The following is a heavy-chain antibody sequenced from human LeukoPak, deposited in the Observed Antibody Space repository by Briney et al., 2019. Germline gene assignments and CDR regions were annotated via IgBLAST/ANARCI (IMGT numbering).Heavy chain of an antibody. CDR1: GYTFTGYY. D-gene: IGHD2-2*02. J-gene: IGHJ5*02. CDR3: ARAAYCSSTSCYTNSNWFDP. CDR2: IHPNSGGT. V-gene: IGHV1-2*02. Sequence: ASVTVTCKATGYTFTGYYMHWVRQAPGQGPERMGWIHPNSGGTNYAQKFPGRVTMTRATSISTADMELSRLRSDDTAVYYCARAAYCSSTSCYTNSNWFDPWGQGTLVTVSS.